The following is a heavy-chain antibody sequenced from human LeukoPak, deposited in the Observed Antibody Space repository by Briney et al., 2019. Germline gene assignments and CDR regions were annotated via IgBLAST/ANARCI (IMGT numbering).Heavy chain of an antibody. Sequence: SETLSLTCTVSGGSISSYYWSWIRQPPGKGLEWIGYIYYRGNTNYNPSLKSRVTISLDTSKNQFSLKLSSVTAADTAVYYCAKDGSDIVVVPAANWGQGTLVTVSS. CDR3: AKDGSDIVVVPAAN. D-gene: IGHD2-2*01. CDR2: IYYRGNT. CDR1: GGSISSYY. J-gene: IGHJ4*02. V-gene: IGHV4-59*01.